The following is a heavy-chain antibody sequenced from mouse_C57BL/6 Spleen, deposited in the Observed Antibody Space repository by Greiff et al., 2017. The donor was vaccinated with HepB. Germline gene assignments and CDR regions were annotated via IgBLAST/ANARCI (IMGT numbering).Heavy chain of an antibody. J-gene: IGHJ2*01. D-gene: IGHD2-3*01. Sequence: EVMLVESGGGLVKPGGSLKLSCAASGFTFSSYTMSWVRQTPEKRLEWVATISGGGGNTYYPDSVKGRFTISRDNAKNTLYLQMSSLRSEDTALYYCARHGDGYLYYFDYWGQGTTLTVSS. CDR2: ISGGGGNT. CDR1: GFTFSSYT. CDR3: ARHGDGYLYYFDY. V-gene: IGHV5-9*01.